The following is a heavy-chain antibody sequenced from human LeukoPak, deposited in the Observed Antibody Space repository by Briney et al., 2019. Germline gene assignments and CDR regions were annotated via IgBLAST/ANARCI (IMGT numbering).Heavy chain of an antibody. J-gene: IGHJ4*02. V-gene: IGHV4-39*01. D-gene: IGHD5-18*01. CDR1: GGSISSSGYY. Sequence: SETLSLTCTVSGGSISSSGYYWGWIRQPPGKGLAWIGSIYYSGSTYYNPSLKSRVTISVDTSKNQFSLKLSSVTAADTAVYYCARLGKIQLWPADPYFDYWGQGTLVTVSS. CDR2: IYYSGST. CDR3: ARLGKIQLWPADPYFDY.